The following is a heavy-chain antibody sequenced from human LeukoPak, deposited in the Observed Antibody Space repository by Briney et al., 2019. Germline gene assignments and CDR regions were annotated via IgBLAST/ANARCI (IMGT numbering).Heavy chain of an antibody. J-gene: IGHJ4*02. D-gene: IGHD2-2*01. CDR2: ISSSSSYI. CDR3: ATVLVVPAAEFDY. V-gene: IGHV3-21*01. CDR1: GFTFSSYS. Sequence: GGSLRLSCAASGFTFSSYSMNWVRQAPGKGLEWVSSISSSSSYIYYADSVKGRFTISRDNAKNSLYLQMNSLRAEDTAVYYCATVLVVPAAEFDYWGQGTLVTVSS.